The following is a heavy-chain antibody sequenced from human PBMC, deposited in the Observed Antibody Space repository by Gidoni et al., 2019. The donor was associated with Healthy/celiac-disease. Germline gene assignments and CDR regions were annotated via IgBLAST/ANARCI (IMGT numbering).Heavy chain of an antibody. Sequence: QVTLRESGPALVKPTQTLTLTCTFSGFSLRTSGMCVSWIRQPPGKALEWLACIDWDDDKYYSTSLKTRLTISKDTSKNQVVLTMTNMDPVDTATYYCARWSRDGYNYRADYWGQGTLVTVSS. CDR2: IDWDDDK. J-gene: IGHJ4*02. V-gene: IGHV2-70*15. D-gene: IGHD5-12*01. CDR1: GFSLRTSGMC. CDR3: ARWSRDGYNYRADY.